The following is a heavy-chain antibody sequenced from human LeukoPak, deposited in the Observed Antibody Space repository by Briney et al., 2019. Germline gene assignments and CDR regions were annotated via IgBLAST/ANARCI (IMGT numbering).Heavy chain of an antibody. CDR3: ASLVQDIVVVPAAIEKLG. Sequence: PGRSLRLSCAGSGFTFDDYAMHWVRQAPGKGLEWVSGISWNSGSIGYADSVKGRFTISRDNAKNSLYLQMNSLRAEDTAVYYCASLVQDIVVVPAAIEKLGWGQGTLVTVSS. CDR2: ISWNSGSI. D-gene: IGHD2-2*01. J-gene: IGHJ4*02. CDR1: GFTFDDYA. V-gene: IGHV3-9*01.